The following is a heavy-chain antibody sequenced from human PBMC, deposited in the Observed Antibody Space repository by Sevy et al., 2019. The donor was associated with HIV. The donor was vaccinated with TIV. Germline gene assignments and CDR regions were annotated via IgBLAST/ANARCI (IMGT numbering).Heavy chain of an antibody. CDR2: INPSGGST. CDR3: ARDLTIFGVIPDY. Sequence: ASVKVSCKASGYTFSSYYMHWVRQAPGQGLEWMGIINPSGGSTSYAQKFQGRVTMTRDTSTSTVYMELSSLRSEDTAIYHCARDLTIFGVIPDYWGQGTLVTVSS. J-gene: IGHJ4*02. D-gene: IGHD3-3*01. CDR1: GYTFSSYY. V-gene: IGHV1-46*01.